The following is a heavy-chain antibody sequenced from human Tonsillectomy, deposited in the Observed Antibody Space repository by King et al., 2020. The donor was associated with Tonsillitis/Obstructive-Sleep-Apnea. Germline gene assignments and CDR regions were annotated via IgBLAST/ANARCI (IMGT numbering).Heavy chain of an antibody. CDR1: GYTFTGYY. D-gene: IGHD6-13*01. Sequence: VQLVQSGAEVKKPGASIKVSCKASGYTFTGYYMHWVRQAPGQGLEWMGRINPNSGGTNYAQKFQGRVTMTRDTSISTAYLELSRLRSDDTAVYYCARVAAAAVIRDYSYYYMDVWGEGTTVTVSS. CDR3: ARVAAAAVIRDYSYYYMDV. V-gene: IGHV1-2*06. J-gene: IGHJ6*03. CDR2: INPNSGGT.